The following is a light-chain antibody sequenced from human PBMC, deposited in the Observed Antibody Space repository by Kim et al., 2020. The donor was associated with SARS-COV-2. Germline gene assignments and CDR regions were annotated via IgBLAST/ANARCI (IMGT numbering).Light chain of an antibody. J-gene: IGKJ2*01. V-gene: IGKV1-9*01. CDR2: GAS. Sequence: SASLGDRVTITVRASQGVSRSLAWYQQKPGKAPNLLIYGASILQSVVPSRFSGSGSGTDFTLTINSLQPEDCATYYCQQLNSYPRTFGQGTKLEI. CDR3: QQLNSYPRT. CDR1: QGVSRS.